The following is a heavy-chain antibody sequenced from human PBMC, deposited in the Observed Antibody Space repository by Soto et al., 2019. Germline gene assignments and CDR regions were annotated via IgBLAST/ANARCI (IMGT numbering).Heavy chain of an antibody. J-gene: IGHJ6*02. V-gene: IGHV4-31*03. CDR2: IYYSGST. Sequence: QVQLQESGPGLVKPSQTLSLTCTVSGGSISSGGYYWSWIRQHPGKGLEWIGYIYYSGSTYYNPSLKSRVNISVDTSKNQFSLKLSSVTAADTAVYYCARDNWNDVPYYYYGMDVWGQGTTVTVSS. CDR1: GGSISSGGYY. CDR3: ARDNWNDVPYYYYGMDV. D-gene: IGHD1-20*01.